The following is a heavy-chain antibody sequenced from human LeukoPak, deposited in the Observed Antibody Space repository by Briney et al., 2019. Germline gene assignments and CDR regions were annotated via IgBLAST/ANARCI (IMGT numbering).Heavy chain of an antibody. D-gene: IGHD2-2*01. J-gene: IGHJ4*02. Sequence: SETLSLTCAVYGGSFSGYYWSWVRQPPGKGLEWIGEINHSGSTNYKPSLKSRVTISVDTSKNQFSLKLSSVTAADTAVYYCASIPASRGSTINDYWGQGTLVTVSS. V-gene: IGHV4-34*01. CDR3: ASIPASRGSTINDY. CDR1: GGSFSGYY. CDR2: INHSGST.